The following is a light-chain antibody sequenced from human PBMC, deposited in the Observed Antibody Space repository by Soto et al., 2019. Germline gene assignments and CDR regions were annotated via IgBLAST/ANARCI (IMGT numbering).Light chain of an antibody. CDR1: QSVSSSY. V-gene: IGKV3-20*01. CDR3: QQYGSSRT. Sequence: EFVLTQSPGTLSLSPGERATLSCRASQSVSSSYLAWYQQKPGQAPRPLIYGASSRATGIPDRFSGSGSGTDFTLTISRLEPEDFAVYYCQQYGSSRTFGQGTRLEIK. J-gene: IGKJ5*01. CDR2: GAS.